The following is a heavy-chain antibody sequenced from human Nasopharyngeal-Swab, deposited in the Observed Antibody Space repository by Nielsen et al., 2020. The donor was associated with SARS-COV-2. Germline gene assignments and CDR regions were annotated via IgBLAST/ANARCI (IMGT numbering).Heavy chain of an antibody. V-gene: IGHV3-43*02. CDR1: GFTFDDYA. CDR2: ISGDGGST. CDR3: AKDISRGQSWRDAFDI. Sequence: GESLKISCAASGFTFDDYAMHWVRQAPGKGLEWVSLISGDGGSTYYADSVKGRFTISRDNSKNSLYLQMNSLRTEDTALYYCAKDISRGQSWRDAFDIWGQGTMVTVSS. J-gene: IGHJ3*02. D-gene: IGHD1-1*01.